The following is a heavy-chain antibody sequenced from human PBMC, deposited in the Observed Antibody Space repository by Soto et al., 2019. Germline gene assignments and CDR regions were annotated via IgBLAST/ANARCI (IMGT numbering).Heavy chain of an antibody. CDR2: ITSSGGST. Sequence: VGSLRLSCEASGFTFSSYAMSWVRQAPGKGLEWVSSITSSGGSTYYADSVKGRFTISRDNSKNTLFLQMNSLRAEDTAVYYCAKDLIRVAAEYWVQGTLVTVSS. D-gene: IGHD6-13*01. CDR3: AKDLIRVAAEY. CDR1: GFTFSSYA. J-gene: IGHJ4*02. V-gene: IGHV3-23*01.